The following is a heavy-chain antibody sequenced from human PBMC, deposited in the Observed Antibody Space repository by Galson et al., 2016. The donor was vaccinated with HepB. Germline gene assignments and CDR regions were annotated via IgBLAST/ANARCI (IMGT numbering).Heavy chain of an antibody. CDR1: GFTFENYA. V-gene: IGHV3-9*01. Sequence: SLRLSCAASGFTFENYAMHWVRQAPGKGLEWVSGINWNSGIKAYADYVGGRFSISIDNAENSLYLQMNSLRAEDTALYYCTRDSHPDTLLSLDCWGQGTLVTVSS. CDR3: TRDSHPDTLLSLDC. CDR2: INWNSGIK. D-gene: IGHD3-10*01. J-gene: IGHJ1*01.